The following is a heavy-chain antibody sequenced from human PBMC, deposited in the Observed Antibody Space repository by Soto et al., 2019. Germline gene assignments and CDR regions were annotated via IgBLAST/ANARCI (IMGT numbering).Heavy chain of an antibody. CDR1: VGTFSSYA. CDR3: ARDPLAVAGTDRHYFDY. J-gene: IGHJ4*02. D-gene: IGHD6-19*01. V-gene: IGHV1-69*01. CDR2: IIPIFGTA. Sequence: QVQLVQSGAEVKKPGSSVKVSCKASVGTFSSYAISWVRQAPGQGLEWMGGIIPIFGTANSAQKFQGRVTITADESTSTAYMELSSLRSEDTAVYYCARDPLAVAGTDRHYFDYWGQGTLVTVSS.